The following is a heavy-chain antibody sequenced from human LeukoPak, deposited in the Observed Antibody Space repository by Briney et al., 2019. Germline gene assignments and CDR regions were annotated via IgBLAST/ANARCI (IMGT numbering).Heavy chain of an antibody. D-gene: IGHD3-10*01. CDR3: VKESGPFGAFDI. Sequence: PGGSLRLSCAASGFTFSSHAMSWVRQAPGKGLEWVSYISGSSSTVYYADSVKGRFTISRDNSKNTLDLQMNSLRVEDTTVYYCVKESGPFGAFDIWGQGTMVTVSS. J-gene: IGHJ3*02. V-gene: IGHV3-23*01. CDR1: GFTFSSHA. CDR2: ISGSSSTV.